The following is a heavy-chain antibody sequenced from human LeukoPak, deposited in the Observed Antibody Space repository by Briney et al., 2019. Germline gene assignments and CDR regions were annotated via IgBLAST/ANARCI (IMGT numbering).Heavy chain of an antibody. D-gene: IGHD3-10*01. Sequence: SETLSLTCTVSGASISSGSYYWGWIRQPPGKGLEWIGTIYYSGSTYYNPSLKSRLTISVDTSRNQFSLRLSSVTAADTAVYYCIRENPQQGSEDYWGQGTLVTVSS. CDR3: IRENPQQGSEDY. J-gene: IGHJ4*02. V-gene: IGHV4-39*07. CDR2: IYYSGST. CDR1: GASISSGSYY.